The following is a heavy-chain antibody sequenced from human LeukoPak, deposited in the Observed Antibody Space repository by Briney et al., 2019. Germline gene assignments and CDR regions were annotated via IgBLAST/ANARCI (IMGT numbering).Heavy chain of an antibody. CDR1: GFTFSSYS. J-gene: IGHJ3*02. CDR2: ISSSSSYI. Sequence: GGSLRLSCAASGFTFSSYSMNWVRQAPGKGLEWVSSISSSSSYIYYADSVKGRFTISRDNAKNSLYLQMNSLRAEDTAVYYCASERIADDAFDIWGQGTMVTVSS. CDR3: ASERIADDAFDI. V-gene: IGHV3-21*01. D-gene: IGHD6-13*01.